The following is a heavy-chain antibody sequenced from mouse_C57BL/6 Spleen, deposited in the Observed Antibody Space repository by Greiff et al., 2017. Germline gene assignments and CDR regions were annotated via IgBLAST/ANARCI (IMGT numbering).Heavy chain of an antibody. CDR1: GYTFTSYW. V-gene: IGHV1-55*01. D-gene: IGHD3-3*01. CDR3: AKEGSGTGDY. CDR2: IYPGSGGT. Sequence: QVQLQQPGAELVRPGASVKMSCTASGYTFTSYWITWVKQRPGQGLEWIGDIYPGSGGTNYNEKFKRKATLTVDTSSSTAYMQLSSLTSEDSAVYYCAKEGSGTGDYWGQGTTLTVSS. J-gene: IGHJ2*01.